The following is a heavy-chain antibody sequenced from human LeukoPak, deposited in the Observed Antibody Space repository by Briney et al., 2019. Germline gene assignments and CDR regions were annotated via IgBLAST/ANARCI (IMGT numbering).Heavy chain of an antibody. Sequence: ASVKVSCKASGYTFTSYGISWVRQAPGQGLEWMGWISAYNGNTNYAQKLQGRVTMTTDTSTSTAYMELRSLRSDDTAVYYCALSETITMVRGVARDYYYYMDVWGKGTTVTISS. CDR2: ISAYNGNT. D-gene: IGHD3-10*01. V-gene: IGHV1-18*01. CDR1: GYTFTSYG. J-gene: IGHJ6*03. CDR3: ALSETITMVRGVARDYYYYMDV.